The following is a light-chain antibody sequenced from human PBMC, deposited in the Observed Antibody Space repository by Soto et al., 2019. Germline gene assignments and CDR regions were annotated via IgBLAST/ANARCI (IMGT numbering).Light chain of an antibody. Sequence: QSALTQPPSVSGAPGQRVTISCTGSSSNIGAGYDVHWYQQLPGTAPKLLIYGNNNRPSGVPDRFSGSKSGTSASLAITGLQAEDEADYYCQSYDSSLIGAVFGGGTKVTVL. J-gene: IGLJ3*02. CDR3: QSYDSSLIGAV. CDR2: GNN. V-gene: IGLV1-40*01. CDR1: SSNIGAGYD.